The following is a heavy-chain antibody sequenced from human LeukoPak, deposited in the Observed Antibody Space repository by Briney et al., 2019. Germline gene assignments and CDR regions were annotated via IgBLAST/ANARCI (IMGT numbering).Heavy chain of an antibody. D-gene: IGHD3-9*01. CDR2: TRNKANSYTT. CDR1: GFTFSDHY. V-gene: IGHV3-72*01. Sequence: PGGYLRLCWAASGFTFSDHYMDWIHHAPGKGLKSVVRTRNKANSYTTEYAASVKGRFTLSRDDSKNSLYLQMNSLKTEDTAVFFFTQKAAYDILTGYYFGGQGTLVTVSS. J-gene: IGHJ4*02. CDR3: TQKAAYDILTGYYF.